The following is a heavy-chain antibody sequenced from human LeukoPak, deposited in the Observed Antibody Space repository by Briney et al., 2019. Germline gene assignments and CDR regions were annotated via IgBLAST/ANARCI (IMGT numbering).Heavy chain of an antibody. CDR1: GYTFTSYD. D-gene: IGHD2-15*01. CDR2: MITNSGKT. Sequence: ASVKVSCKASGYTFTSYDINWVRQATGQGLEWMGWMITNSGKTGYAQKFQGRVTMTRTTSISTAYMELSSLRSEDTAVYYCARVRPPRYCSGGSCARTGNWFDPWGQGTLVTVSS. J-gene: IGHJ5*02. V-gene: IGHV1-8*01. CDR3: ARVRPPRYCSGGSCARTGNWFDP.